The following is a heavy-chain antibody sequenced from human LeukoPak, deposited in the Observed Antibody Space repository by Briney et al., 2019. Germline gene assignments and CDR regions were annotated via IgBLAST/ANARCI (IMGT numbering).Heavy chain of an antibody. CDR3: VRRGDASSGWGDHDF. CDR2: IGGSGDKT. D-gene: IGHD6-19*01. Sequence: GGSLRLSCAASGFTFNRNAISWVRQAPGKGLEWVSTIGGSGDKTFYADSVKGRFTISRDNSKNMVHLQMNSLTGGDTALYYCVRRGDASSGWGDHDFWGQGALVTVSS. J-gene: IGHJ4*02. CDR1: GFTFNRNA. V-gene: IGHV3-23*01.